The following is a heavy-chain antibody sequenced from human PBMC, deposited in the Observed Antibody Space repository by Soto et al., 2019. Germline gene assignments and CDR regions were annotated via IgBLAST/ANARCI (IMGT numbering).Heavy chain of an antibody. J-gene: IGHJ4*02. CDR1: GYTFSKYW. Sequence: GESLKISCKGSGYTFSKYWIGWVRQTPGKGLEWMGMIYPGDSDARYSPSFEGQVTFSVDKSINTACLQWNSLKASDTAMYYCARQGGEYNTMSDYWGQGTLVTVS. D-gene: IGHD3-10*01. V-gene: IGHV5-51*01. CDR3: ARQGGEYNTMSDY. CDR2: IYPGDSDA.